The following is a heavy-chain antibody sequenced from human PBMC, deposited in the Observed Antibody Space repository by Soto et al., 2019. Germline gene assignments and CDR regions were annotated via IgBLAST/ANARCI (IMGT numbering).Heavy chain of an antibody. V-gene: IGHV1-69*13. D-gene: IGHD1-26*01. CDR1: GGTFSSYA. Sequence: SVKVSCKASGGTFSSYAISWVRQAPGQGLEWMGGIIPIFGTANYAQKFQGRVTITADESTSTAYMELSSLRSEDTAVYYCAXVAGKVGATLPANWFDPWGQGTLVTVSS. J-gene: IGHJ5*02. CDR3: AXVAGKVGATLPANWFDP. CDR2: IIPIFGTA.